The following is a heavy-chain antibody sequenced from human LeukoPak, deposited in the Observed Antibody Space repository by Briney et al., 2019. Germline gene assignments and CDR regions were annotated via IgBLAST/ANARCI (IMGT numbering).Heavy chain of an antibody. J-gene: IGHJ4*02. D-gene: IGHD2-21*02. V-gene: IGHV4-39*01. CDR1: GGSISSSSYY. CDR3: AAHPGDGGDCYSARH. Sequence: SENLSLTCTVSGGSISSSSYYWGWIRQPPGKGLEWIGSIYYSGSTYYNPSLKSRVTISVDTSKNQFSLKLSSVTAADTAVYYCAAHPGDGGDCYSARHWGQGTLVTVSS. CDR2: IYYSGST.